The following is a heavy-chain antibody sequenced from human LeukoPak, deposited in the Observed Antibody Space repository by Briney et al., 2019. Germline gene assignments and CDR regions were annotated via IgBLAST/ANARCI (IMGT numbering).Heavy chain of an antibody. J-gene: IGHJ4*02. CDR1: GYTFTSYA. Sequence: ASVKVSCKASGYTFTSYAMHWVRQAPGQRLEWMGWINAGNGNTKYSQRFQGRVTITRDTSASTAYMDLSSLRSEDTAVYYCARNTETAIPLPYYFDYWGQGTLVTVSS. V-gene: IGHV1-3*01. CDR3: ARNTETAIPLPYYFDY. CDR2: INAGNGNT. D-gene: IGHD2-21*02.